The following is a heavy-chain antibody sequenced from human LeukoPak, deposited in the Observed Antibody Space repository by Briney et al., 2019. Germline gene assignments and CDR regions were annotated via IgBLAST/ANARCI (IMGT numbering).Heavy chain of an antibody. J-gene: IGHJ4*02. CDR1: GFTFSSYG. CDR2: IWSDGSNK. D-gene: IGHD3-10*01. CDR3: ARGSWRLVRGAASFEF. Sequence: QSGGSLRLSCAASGFTFSSYGMHWVRQAPGKGLEWVAVIWSDGSNKHYADSARGRFTISRDNSKNTLYLQMNSLRAEDTAVYYCARGSWRLVRGAASFEFWGQGALVTVSS. V-gene: IGHV3-33*01.